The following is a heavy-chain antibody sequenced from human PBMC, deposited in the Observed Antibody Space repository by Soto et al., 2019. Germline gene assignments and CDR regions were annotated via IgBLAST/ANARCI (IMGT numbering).Heavy chain of an antibody. CDR3: ASTYYDILTGSTSYYYYGMDV. Sequence: SVKVSCKASGGTFSSYAISWVRQAPGQGLEWMGGIIPIFGTANYAQKFQGRVTITADKSTSTAYMELSILRSEDTAVYYCASTYYDILTGSTSYYYYGMDVWGQGTTVTVSS. CDR1: GGTFSSYA. J-gene: IGHJ6*02. CDR2: IIPIFGTA. D-gene: IGHD3-9*01. V-gene: IGHV1-69*06.